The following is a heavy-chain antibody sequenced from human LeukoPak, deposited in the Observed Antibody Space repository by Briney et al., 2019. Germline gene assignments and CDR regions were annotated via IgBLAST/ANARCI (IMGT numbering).Heavy chain of an antibody. Sequence: VASVKVSCKASGYTFISYDINWVRQATGQGLEWMGWMNPNSNNTGYAQKFQGRVTITRNTSISTAYMELSSLRPEDTAVYYCARIIRYYYDSSGYYERSSLDYWGQGTLVTVSS. J-gene: IGHJ4*02. CDR3: ARIIRYYYDSSGYYERSSLDY. CDR2: MNPNSNNT. D-gene: IGHD3-22*01. CDR1: GYTFISYD. V-gene: IGHV1-8*01.